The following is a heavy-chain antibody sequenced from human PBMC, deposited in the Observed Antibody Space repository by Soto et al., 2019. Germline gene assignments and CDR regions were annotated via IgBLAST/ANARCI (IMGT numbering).Heavy chain of an antibody. V-gene: IGHV1-18*01. J-gene: IGHJ4*02. D-gene: IGHD1-7*01. CDR3: ARDQFIRESDYYNWKYGGLDY. CDR2: ISAYNVNT. Sequence: AASVKVSCKASGYTFTSYGISWVRQAPGQGLEWMGWISAYNVNTNYAQKLQGRVTMTTDTSTSTAYMELRSLRSDVTAVYYCARDQFIRESDYYNWKYGGLDYWGQGTLVTVSS. CDR1: GYTFTSYG.